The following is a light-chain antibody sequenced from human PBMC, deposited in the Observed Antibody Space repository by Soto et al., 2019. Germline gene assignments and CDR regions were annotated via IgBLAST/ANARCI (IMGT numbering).Light chain of an antibody. CDR2: DAS. CDR1: QSVSSY. J-gene: IGKJ5*01. V-gene: IGKV3-11*01. CDR3: QHRMNWPLT. Sequence: EIVLRQSPSTLCLSRGERATLSCRASQSVSSYLLWYQQKPGQAPRLLIYDASNRASGTPARFSGSGSETDFTLTISSLEPEDFAVYYCQHRMNWPLTFGQGTRLEIK.